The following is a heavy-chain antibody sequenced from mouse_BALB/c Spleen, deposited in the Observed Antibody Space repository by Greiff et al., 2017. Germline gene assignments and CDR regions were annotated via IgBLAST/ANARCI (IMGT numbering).Heavy chain of an antibody. CDR1: GFTFTDYY. D-gene: IGHD2-2*01. CDR2: IRNKANGYTT. CDR3: ARDNGYDPYYAMDY. V-gene: IGHV7-3*02. Sequence: EVKLVESGGGLVQPGGSLRLSCATSGFTFTDYYMSWVRQPPGKALEWLGFIRNKANGYTTEYSASVKGRFTISRDNSQSILYLQMNTLRAEDSATYYCARDNGYDPYYAMDYWGQGTSVTVSS. J-gene: IGHJ4*01.